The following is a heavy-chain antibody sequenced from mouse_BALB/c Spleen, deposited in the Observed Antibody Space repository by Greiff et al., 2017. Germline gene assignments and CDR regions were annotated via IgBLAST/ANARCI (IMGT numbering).Heavy chain of an antibody. CDR1: GFTFSSYA. V-gene: IGHV5-6-5*01. J-gene: IGHJ3*01. D-gene: IGHD2-4*01. Sequence: EVHLVESGAGLVKPGGSLKLSCAASGFTFSSYAMSWVRQTPGKRLEWVGSICSGGSTYYPDSVKGRFTISRDNARNILYLQVSSLRSEDTAMYYCACDDYLDDWGQGTLVTVSA. CDR2: ICSGGST. CDR3: ACDDYLDD.